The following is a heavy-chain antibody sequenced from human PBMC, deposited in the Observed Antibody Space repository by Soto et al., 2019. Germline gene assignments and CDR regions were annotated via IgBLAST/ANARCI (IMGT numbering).Heavy chain of an antibody. CDR2: IYYSGST. J-gene: IGHJ6*02. Sequence: SETLSLTCTVSGGSISSGDYYWSWIRQPPGKGLEWIGYIYYSGSTYYNPSLKSRVTISVDTSKNQFSLKLSSVTAADTAVYYCASTYCSGGSCFQTYYYYGMDVWGQGTTVTVSS. CDR3: ASTYCSGGSCFQTYYYYGMDV. V-gene: IGHV4-30-4*01. D-gene: IGHD2-15*01. CDR1: GGSISSGDYY.